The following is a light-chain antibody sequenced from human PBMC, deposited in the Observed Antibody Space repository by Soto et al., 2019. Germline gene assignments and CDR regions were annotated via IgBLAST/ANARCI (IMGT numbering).Light chain of an antibody. CDR1: SSDVGGYKY. V-gene: IGLV2-14*01. CDR2: EVS. J-gene: IGLJ1*01. Sequence: QSALTQPASVSGSPGQSITISCTGTSSDVGGYKYVSWHQLHPGKAPKLIIYEVSNRPSGVSNRFSGSKSGNTASLTISGLQAEDEADYYCSSYSRSTAYVFGTGTSSPS. CDR3: SSYSRSTAYV.